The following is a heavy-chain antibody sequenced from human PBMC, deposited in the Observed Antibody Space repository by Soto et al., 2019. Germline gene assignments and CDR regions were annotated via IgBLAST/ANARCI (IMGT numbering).Heavy chain of an antibody. CDR3: ARETRYTGGYYGFPDY. CDR2: INANSGNT. D-gene: IGHD6-25*01. V-gene: IGHV1-3*01. CDR1: GYTFTSYA. Sequence: ASVKVSCKASGYTFTSYAMHWVRQAPGQRLEWMGWINANSGNTSYAQNFQGRVIITRDTSASTAYMELSSLRSEDTAVYYCARETRYTGGYYGFPDYWGQGTLVTVSS. J-gene: IGHJ4*02.